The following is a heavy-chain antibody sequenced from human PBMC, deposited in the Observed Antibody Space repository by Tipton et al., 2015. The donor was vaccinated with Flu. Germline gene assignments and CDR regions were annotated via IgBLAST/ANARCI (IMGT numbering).Heavy chain of an antibody. D-gene: IGHD3-10*01. V-gene: IGHV4-4*07. J-gene: IGHJ4*02. CDR2: IYTSGST. CDR1: GGSISSYY. Sequence: LRISCTVSGGSISSYYWSWIRQPAGKGLEWIGRIYTSGSTNYNPSLKSRVTMSVDTSKNQFSLKLSSVTAADTAVYYCARDGWLRGFDYWGQGTLVTVSS. CDR3: ARDGWLRGFDY.